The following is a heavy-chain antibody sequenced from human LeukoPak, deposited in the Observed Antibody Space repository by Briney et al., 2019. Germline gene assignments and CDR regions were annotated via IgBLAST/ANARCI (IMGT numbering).Heavy chain of an antibody. CDR2: ISYDGNNN. CDR1: GFTFSSFA. J-gene: IGHJ6*02. D-gene: IGHD2-21*01. Sequence: PGGSLRLSCAASGFTFSSFAVHWVRQAPGKGLEWVALISYDGNNNYYADSVRGRFTISRDNSKNTVNLQVNSLRPEDTAVYYCARGQLYSGYYGLDVWGQGTTLTVSS. CDR3: ARGQLYSGYYGLDV. V-gene: IGHV3-30-3*01.